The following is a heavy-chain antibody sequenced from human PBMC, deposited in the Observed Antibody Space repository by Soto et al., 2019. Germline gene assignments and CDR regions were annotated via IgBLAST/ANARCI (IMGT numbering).Heavy chain of an antibody. CDR3: ARDQMDVFDI. V-gene: IGHV3-30-3*01. CDR2: ISYDGSNK. Sequence: QVQLVESGGGVVQPGRSLRLSCAASGFTFSSYAMHWVRQAPGKGLEWVAVISYDGSNKYYADSVKGRFTISRDNSKNTLYLQMNCLRAEDTAVYYCARDQMDVFDIWGQGTMVTVSS. CDR1: GFTFSSYA. J-gene: IGHJ3*02.